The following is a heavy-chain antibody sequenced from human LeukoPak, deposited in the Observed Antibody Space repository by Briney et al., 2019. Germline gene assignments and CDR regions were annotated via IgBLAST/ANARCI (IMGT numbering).Heavy chain of an antibody. V-gene: IGHV1-69*05. CDR2: VIPIFGTA. J-gene: IGHJ5*01. CDR1: GGTFSNYA. CDR3: ARGDGYGYNWFDS. Sequence: SVKVSCKAFGGTFSNYAISWVRQAPGQGLEWMGRVIPIFGTANYAQKFQGRVTITTDESTSTTYMELSSLRSEDTAVYYCARGDGYGYNWFDSWGQGTLVTVSS. D-gene: IGHD5-24*01.